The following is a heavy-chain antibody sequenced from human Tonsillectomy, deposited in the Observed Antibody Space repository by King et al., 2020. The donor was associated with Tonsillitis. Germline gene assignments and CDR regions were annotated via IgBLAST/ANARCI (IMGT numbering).Heavy chain of an antibody. D-gene: IGHD6-19*01. CDR2: IYTSGST. J-gene: IGHJ4*02. CDR3: ARVGGKAGAGTGDYFDY. CDR1: GGSISSGSYY. V-gene: IGHV4-61*02. Sequence: QLQLQESGPGLVKPSQTLSLTCTVSGGSISSGSYYWSWIRQPAGKGLEWIGRIYTSGSTNYNPSLKSRVTMSVDTSKNQFSLKLSSVTAADTAVYYCARVGGKAGAGTGDYFDYWGQGTLVTVSS.